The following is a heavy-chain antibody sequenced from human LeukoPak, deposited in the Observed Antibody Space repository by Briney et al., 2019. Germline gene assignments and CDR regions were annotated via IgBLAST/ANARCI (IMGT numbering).Heavy chain of an antibody. CDR2: ISAYNGNT. CDR1: GYIFTSYV. CDR3: ARATLTGYDY. D-gene: IGHD3-9*01. J-gene: IGHJ4*02. V-gene: IGHV1-18*01. Sequence: ASVRVSCKASGYIFTSYVIGWVRQAPGQWLEWMGWISAYNGNTNYAQKLQGRVTMTTDTSTSTAYMELRSLRSDDTAVYYCARATLTGYDYWGQGTLVTVSS.